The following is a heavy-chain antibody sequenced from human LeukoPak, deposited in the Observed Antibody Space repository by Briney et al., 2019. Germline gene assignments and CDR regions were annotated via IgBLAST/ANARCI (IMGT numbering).Heavy chain of an antibody. D-gene: IGHD2-2*01. CDR3: ARMSAAVVVPAARLHYYYYMDV. J-gene: IGHJ6*03. V-gene: IGHV4-61*02. Sequence: SQTLSLTCTVSGGSISSGSYYWSWIRQPAGKGLEWIGRIYTSGSTNYNPSLKSRVTISVDTSKNQFSLKLSSVTAADTAVYYCARMSAAVVVPAARLHYYYYMDVWGKGTTVTVSS. CDR2: IYTSGST. CDR1: GGSISSGSYY.